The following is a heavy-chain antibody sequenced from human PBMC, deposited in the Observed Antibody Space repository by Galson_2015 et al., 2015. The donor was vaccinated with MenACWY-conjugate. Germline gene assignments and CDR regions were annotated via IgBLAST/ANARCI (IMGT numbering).Heavy chain of an antibody. J-gene: IGHJ4*02. Sequence: SLRLSCAASGFTFSSYAMSWVRQAPGKGLEWVSAISGSGGSTYYADSVKGRFTISRDNSKNTLYLQMNSLRAEDTAVYYCAKGGSSGWSYFDYWGQGTLVTVSS. CDR2: ISGSGGST. CDR3: AKGGSSGWSYFDY. CDR1: GFTFSSYA. V-gene: IGHV3-23*01. D-gene: IGHD6-19*01.